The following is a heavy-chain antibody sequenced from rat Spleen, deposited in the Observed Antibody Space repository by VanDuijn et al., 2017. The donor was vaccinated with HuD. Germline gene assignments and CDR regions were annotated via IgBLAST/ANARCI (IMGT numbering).Heavy chain of an antibody. CDR1: GFTFSDYY. CDR2: VSHDGSNI. CDR3: ARHGRGKTTYYYVMDA. V-gene: IGHV5-7*01. Sequence: EVQLVESGGGLVQPGRSLKLSCAASGFTFSDYYMAWVRQAPTKGLEWVASVSHDGSNIYYRDSVKGRFIISRDNVKSTLYLQMDSLRSEDTATYYCARHGRGKTTYYYVMDAWGQGASVTVSS. D-gene: IGHD4-5*01. J-gene: IGHJ4*01.